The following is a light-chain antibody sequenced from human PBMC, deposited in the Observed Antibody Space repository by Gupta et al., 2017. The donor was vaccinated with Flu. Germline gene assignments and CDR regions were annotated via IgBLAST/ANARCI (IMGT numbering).Light chain of an antibody. CDR1: QTISRYY. J-gene: IGKJ2*01. V-gene: IGKV3-20*01. Sequence: EIVLTQSPGTLSLSPGERATLSCRASQTISRYYLAWYQQKPGQAPRLLIYSTSNRATGIPDRFSGSGSGADFTLTISRLEPEDFAVYFCQQYASSSQTFGQGSKLEIK. CDR3: QQYASSSQT. CDR2: STS.